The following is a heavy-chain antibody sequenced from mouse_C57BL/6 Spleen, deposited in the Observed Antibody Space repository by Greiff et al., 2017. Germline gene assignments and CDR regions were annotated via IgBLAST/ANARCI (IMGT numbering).Heavy chain of an antibody. Sequence: QVQLQQPGAELVKPGASVKMSCKASGYTFTSYWITWVKQRPGQGLEWIGDIYPGSGSTNYNEKFKSKATLTVDTSSSTAYMQLSSLTSEDSAVYYCARYYYGSSDLLDYWGQGTSVTVSS. V-gene: IGHV1-55*01. J-gene: IGHJ4*01. CDR3: ARYYYGSSDLLDY. CDR1: GYTFTSYW. D-gene: IGHD1-1*01. CDR2: IYPGSGST.